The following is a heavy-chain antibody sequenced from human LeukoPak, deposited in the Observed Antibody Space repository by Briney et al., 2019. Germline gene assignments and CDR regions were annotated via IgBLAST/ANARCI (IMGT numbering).Heavy chain of an antibody. Sequence: SETLSLTCIVSGDSITNHYWSLIRRPPGKGLEWIGYIYYSGSINYNPSLKSRVTISVDTSRNQFSVKLKYVTAADTAVYYCAGSGGLANQGAVFDYWGQGTLVTVSS. D-gene: IGHD3-10*01. CDR1: GDSITNHY. CDR2: IYYSGSI. J-gene: IGHJ4*02. V-gene: IGHV4-59*11. CDR3: AGSGGLANQGAVFDY.